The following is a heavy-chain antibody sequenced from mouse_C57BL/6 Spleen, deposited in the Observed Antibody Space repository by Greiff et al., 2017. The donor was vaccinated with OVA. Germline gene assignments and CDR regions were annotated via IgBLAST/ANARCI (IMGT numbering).Heavy chain of an antibody. CDR3: ARSGYDYYFDY. V-gene: IGHV1-82*01. J-gene: IGHJ2*01. CDR1: GYAFSSSW. D-gene: IGHD2-4*01. Sequence: VQRVESGPELVKPGASVKISCKASGYAFSSSWMNWVKQRPGKGLEWIGRIYPGDGDTNYNGKFKGKATLTADKSSSTAYMQLSSLTSEDSAVYFCARSGYDYYFDYWGQGTTLTVSS. CDR2: IYPGDGDT.